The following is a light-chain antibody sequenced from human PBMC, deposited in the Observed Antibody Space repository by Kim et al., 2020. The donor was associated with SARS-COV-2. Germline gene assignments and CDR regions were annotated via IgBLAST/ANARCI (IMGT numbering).Light chain of an antibody. Sequence: SIAHAYTGTCSDIGAYNYVSEYQKNPGQAPKIMIYDINRRPSGVSHRFSGSKSGNTSSLTISGLQADDEADYYCCSYTTSNTVIFGGGTQLTVL. CDR3: CSYTTSNTVI. V-gene: IGLV2-14*04. J-gene: IGLJ2*01. CDR2: DIN. CDR1: CSDIGAYNY.